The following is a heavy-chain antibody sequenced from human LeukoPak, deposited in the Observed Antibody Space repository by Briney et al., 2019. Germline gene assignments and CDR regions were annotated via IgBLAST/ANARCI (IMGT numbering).Heavy chain of an antibody. CDR2: IYYSGTS. D-gene: IGHD6-6*01. J-gene: IGHJ4*02. CDR3: ARIERSSYSLGFDY. Sequence: SQTLSLTCTVSGGSISSGGYYWSWIRQHPGKGLEWIEHIYYSGTSFYNPSLTSRVTISVDTSKNQFSLKLTSVNDADTAVYYCARIERSSYSLGFDYWGQGTLVTVSS. V-gene: IGHV4-31*03. CDR1: GGSISSGGYY.